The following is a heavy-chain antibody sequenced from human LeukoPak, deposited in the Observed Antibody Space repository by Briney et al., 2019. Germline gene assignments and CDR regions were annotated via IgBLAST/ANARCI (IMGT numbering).Heavy chain of an antibody. CDR2: ISGSGGST. CDR3: AKDSSSSWLTALDY. V-gene: IGHV3-23*01. CDR1: GFTFSSYA. D-gene: IGHD6-13*01. Sequence: GGSLRLSCAASGFTFSSYAMSWVRQAPGKGLEWVSAISGSGGSTYYADSVKGRFTISRDNSKNTLYLQMNSLRAEDTAVYYCAKDSSSSWLTALDYWGQGTLVTVSS. J-gene: IGHJ4*02.